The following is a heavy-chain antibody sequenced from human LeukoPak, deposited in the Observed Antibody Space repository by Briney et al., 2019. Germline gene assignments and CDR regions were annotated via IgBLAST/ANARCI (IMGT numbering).Heavy chain of an antibody. CDR1: GGSISSGGYS. CDR2: IYYSGST. V-gene: IGHV4-31*03. D-gene: IGHD3-22*01. CDR3: ASGSGLYYYDSSGYYYVSAFDI. Sequence: SETLSLTCTVSGGSISSGGYSWSWIRQHPGKGLEWIGYIYYSGSTYYNPSLKSRVTISVDTSKNQFSLKLSSVTAADTAVYYCASGSGLYYYDSSGYYYVSAFDIWGQGTMVTVSS. J-gene: IGHJ3*02.